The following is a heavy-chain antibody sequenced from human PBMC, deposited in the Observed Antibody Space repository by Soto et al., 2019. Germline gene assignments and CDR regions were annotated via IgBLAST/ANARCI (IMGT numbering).Heavy chain of an antibody. J-gene: IGHJ3*02. D-gene: IGHD3-3*01. CDR2: ISYDGSNK. V-gene: IGHV3-30-3*01. CDR1: GFTFSSYA. Sequence: QVQLVESGGGVVQPGRSLRLSCAASGFTFSSYAMHWVRQAPGKGLEWVAVISYDGSNKYYADSVKGRFTISRDNSKNTLYLQMNSLRAEDTAVYYCARDWKDYDFWSGSWGIWGQGTMVTVSS. CDR3: ARDWKDYDFWSGSWGI.